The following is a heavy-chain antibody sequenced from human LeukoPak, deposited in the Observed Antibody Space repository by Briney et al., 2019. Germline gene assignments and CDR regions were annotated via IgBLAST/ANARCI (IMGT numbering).Heavy chain of an antibody. Sequence: SETLSLTCTVSGYSISSGYYWGWIRQPPGKGLEWIGSIYHSGSTYYNPSLKSRVTISVDTSKNQFSLKLSSVTAADTAVYYCASEEVGAKYYFDYWGQGTLVTVSS. CDR1: GYSISSGYY. D-gene: IGHD1-26*01. CDR3: ASEEVGAKYYFDY. V-gene: IGHV4-38-2*02. CDR2: IYHSGST. J-gene: IGHJ4*02.